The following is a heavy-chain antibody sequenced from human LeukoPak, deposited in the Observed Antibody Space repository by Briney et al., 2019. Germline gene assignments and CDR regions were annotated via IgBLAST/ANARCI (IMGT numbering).Heavy chain of an antibody. Sequence: GGSLRLSCAASGFTFSSYSMNWVRQAPGKGLEWVSGISWNSGSIGYADSVKGRFTISRDNAKNSLYLQMNSLRAEDTALYYCAKDISDDILTGYYPESDYWGQGTLVTVSS. CDR1: GFTFSSYS. J-gene: IGHJ4*02. V-gene: IGHV3-9*01. CDR2: ISWNSGSI. D-gene: IGHD3-9*01. CDR3: AKDISDDILTGYYPESDY.